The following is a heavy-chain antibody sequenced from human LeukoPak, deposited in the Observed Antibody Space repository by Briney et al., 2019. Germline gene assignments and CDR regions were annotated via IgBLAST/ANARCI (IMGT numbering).Heavy chain of an antibody. CDR2: IRSDGSNK. V-gene: IGHV3-30*02. J-gene: IGHJ6*03. CDR3: AKTSLSDPSGHYYYMDV. CDR1: GFTFSSYG. D-gene: IGHD3-3*01. Sequence: GGSLRLSCAASGFTFSSYGMHWVRQAPGKGLEWVAFIRSDGSNKYYADSVKARFTISRDNSQNTVSLQLNNLRIEDTALYYCAKTSLSDPSGHYYYMDVWGKGTTVTVSS.